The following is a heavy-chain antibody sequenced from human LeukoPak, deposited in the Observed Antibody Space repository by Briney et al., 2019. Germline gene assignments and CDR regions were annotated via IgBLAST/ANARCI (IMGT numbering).Heavy chain of an antibody. D-gene: IGHD2-2*01. Sequence: GGSLRLSCAASGFTVSSNYMSWVRQAPGKGLEWVSVIYSGGSTYYADSVKGRFTISRDNSNNTVFLQMNSLRGEDTAMYYCAKGEDRYASDYWGQGTLVTVSS. CDR3: AKGEDRYASDY. CDR1: GFTVSSNY. V-gene: IGHV3-66*02. CDR2: IYSGGST. J-gene: IGHJ4*02.